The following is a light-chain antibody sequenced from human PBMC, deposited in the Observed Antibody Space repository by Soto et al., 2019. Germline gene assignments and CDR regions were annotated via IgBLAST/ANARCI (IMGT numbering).Light chain of an antibody. J-gene: IGLJ1*01. CDR3: SSHNPFGTLQI. V-gene: IGLV1-47*02. CDR1: GSNIGPNY. CDR2: NND. Sequence: QSVLTQPPSASGTPGQRVTMSCSGSGSNIGPNYVYWFQQFPGTAPKLLIYNNDQRPSGVPDRFSGSKSGTSASLTISGLQAEDEADYFCSSHNPFGTLQIFGRGTKLTVL.